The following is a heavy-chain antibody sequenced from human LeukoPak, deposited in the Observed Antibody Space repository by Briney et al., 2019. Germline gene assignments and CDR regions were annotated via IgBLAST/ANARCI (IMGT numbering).Heavy chain of an antibody. D-gene: IGHD3-3*01. J-gene: IGHJ5*02. Sequence: PSQTLSLTCAVSGCSISSCGFSWRWLPPPPGQGLVWIGYIYHSGITYYHPSHERRVTISVDRSKDQFSLKLSSVTAADTAVYYCARGRSDFWSGYYPTFDPWGQGTLVTVSS. V-gene: IGHV4-30-2*01. CDR1: GCSISSCGFS. CDR3: ARGRSDFWSGYYPTFDP. CDR2: IYHSGIT.